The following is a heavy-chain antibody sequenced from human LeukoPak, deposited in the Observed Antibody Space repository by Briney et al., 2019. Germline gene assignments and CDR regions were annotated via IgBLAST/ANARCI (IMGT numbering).Heavy chain of an antibody. V-gene: IGHV4-39*01. J-gene: IGHJ4*02. CDR2: IYYSGST. CDR3: ARGIAVAGGDY. CDR1: GGSISSSSYY. D-gene: IGHD6-19*01. Sequence: SETLSLTCTVSGGSISSSSYYWGWIRQPPGKGLEWIGSIYYSGSTYYNPSLKSRVTISVDTSKNQFSLKLSSVTAADTAVYYCARGIAVAGGDYWGQGTLVTVSS.